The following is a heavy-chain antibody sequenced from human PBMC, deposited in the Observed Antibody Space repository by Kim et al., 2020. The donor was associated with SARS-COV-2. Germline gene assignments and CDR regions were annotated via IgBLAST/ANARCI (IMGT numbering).Heavy chain of an antibody. Sequence: GIPYYTESVQGRFTISRDNSKNTLYLQMNNLRPEDTAVYYCAKGHVACWGQGTQVTVSS. CDR3: AKGHVAC. V-gene: IGHV3-23*01. J-gene: IGHJ4*02. D-gene: IGHD5-12*01. CDR2: GIP.